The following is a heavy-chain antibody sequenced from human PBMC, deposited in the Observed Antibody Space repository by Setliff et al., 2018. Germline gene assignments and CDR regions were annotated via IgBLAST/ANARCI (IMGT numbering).Heavy chain of an antibody. J-gene: IGHJ6*03. CDR2: IYYSGST. CDR1: GGSISSSSYF. V-gene: IGHV4-39*07. Sequence: SETLSLTCTVSGGSISSSSYFWGWIRQPPGKGLEWIGSIYYSGSTYYNPSLKSRVTMSIDTSKNQFSLKLNSVTAADTAVYYCAREQWLDPPGYYYMDVWAKGTTVTVSS. CDR3: AREQWLDPPGYYYMDV. D-gene: IGHD6-19*01.